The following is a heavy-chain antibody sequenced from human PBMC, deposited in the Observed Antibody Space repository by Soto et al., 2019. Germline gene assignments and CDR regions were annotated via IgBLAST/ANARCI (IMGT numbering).Heavy chain of an antibody. V-gene: IGHV3-23*01. D-gene: IGHD2-15*01. J-gene: IGHJ5*02. CDR2: IRVSGTYT. CDR3: AKGGAVKLPRYNWFDP. CDR1: GFNFSSYA. Sequence: EVQLLESGGGLVQPGGSLILSCAASGFNFSSYAMNWVRQAPGKGLEWVSGIRVSGTYTYYAESVKGRFTISRDNSKSALYLQMNSLRAEDTAVYYCAKGGAVKLPRYNWFDPWGQGVLVTVSS.